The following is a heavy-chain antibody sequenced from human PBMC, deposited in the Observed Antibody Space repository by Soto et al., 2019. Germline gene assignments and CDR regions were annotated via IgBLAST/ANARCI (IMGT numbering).Heavy chain of an antibody. CDR3: ARGGSGSFDY. D-gene: IGHD1-26*01. Sequence: GGSLRLSCAASGFTFSSYAMHWVRKAPGKGLEWVAVISYDGSNKYYADSVKGRFTISRDNSKNTLYLQMNSLRAEDTAVYYCARGGSGSFDYWGQGTLVTVSS. CDR2: ISYDGSNK. CDR1: GFTFSSYA. V-gene: IGHV3-30-3*01. J-gene: IGHJ4*02.